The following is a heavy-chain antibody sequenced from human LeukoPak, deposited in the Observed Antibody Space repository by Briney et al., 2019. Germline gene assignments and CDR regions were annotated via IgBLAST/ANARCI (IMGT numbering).Heavy chain of an antibody. V-gene: IGHV3-11*01. Sequence: GGSLRLSCAASGFTFSDYYMSWIRQAPGKGVEGVSYISSSGSTIYYADSVKGRFTISRDNAKNSLYLQMNSLRAEDTAVYYCARELGRGYVDYWGQGTLVTVSS. CDR2: ISSSGSTI. CDR3: ARELGRGYVDY. CDR1: GFTFSDYY. J-gene: IGHJ4*02. D-gene: IGHD5-18*01.